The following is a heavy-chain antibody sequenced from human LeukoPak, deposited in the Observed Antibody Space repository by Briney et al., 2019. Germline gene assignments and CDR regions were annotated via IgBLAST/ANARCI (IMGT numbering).Heavy chain of an antibody. CDR1: GFTFSNTW. Sequence: GGSLRLSCAASGFTFSNTWMHWVRQPPGKGLVWVARITSDGSSTTYAESVKGRFTISRDNSKNTLYLQMNNLRAEDTAIYYCAKAANYDILTGYYLDYWGQGTLVTVSS. V-gene: IGHV3-74*03. D-gene: IGHD3-9*01. J-gene: IGHJ4*02. CDR2: ITSDGSST. CDR3: AKAANYDILTGYYLDY.